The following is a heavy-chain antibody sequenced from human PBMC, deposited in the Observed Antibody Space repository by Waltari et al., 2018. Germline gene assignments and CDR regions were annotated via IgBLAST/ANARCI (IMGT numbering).Heavy chain of an antibody. CDR1: GFTSSSYW. CDR2: INSDGSST. J-gene: IGHJ4*02. D-gene: IGHD4-17*01. Sequence: EVQLVESGGGRVQPGRSLRLSWAASGFTSSSYWSHWVRQAPGKGLVWVSRINSDGSSTSYADSVKGRFTISRDNAKNTLYLQMNSLRAEDTAVYYCASYGDYVLPNYWGQGTLVTVSS. V-gene: IGHV3-74*01. CDR3: ASYGDYVLPNY.